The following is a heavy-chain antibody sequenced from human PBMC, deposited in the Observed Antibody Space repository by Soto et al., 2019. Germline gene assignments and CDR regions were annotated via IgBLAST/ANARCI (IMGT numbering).Heavy chain of an antibody. V-gene: IGHV2-5*02. CDR1: GFSLSSTRMA. Sequence: QITLKESGPTLVKPTQTLTLTCTFSGFSLSSTRMAVGWIRQPPGKALEWLAPIYWDDDKRYSPLLKSRLTITSDTSKTQVVLTMSNIYPVDTSRYYCAHIVVACLAYYFDYSCQGTLVTVSS. CDR2: IYWDDDK. D-gene: IGHD2-15*01. J-gene: IGHJ4*02. CDR3: AHIVVACLAYYFDY.